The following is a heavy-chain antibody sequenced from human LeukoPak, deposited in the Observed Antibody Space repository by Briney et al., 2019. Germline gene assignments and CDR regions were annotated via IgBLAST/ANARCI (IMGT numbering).Heavy chain of an antibody. CDR3: AKLSGWTGWFFDY. J-gene: IGHJ4*02. D-gene: IGHD6-19*01. V-gene: IGHV3-23*01. Sequence: GGSLRLSCAASGFTFSRHAMSWVRQAPGRGLEWVSTIDRSGDDTYYRDSVKGRFTISRDNSKSTLYLQMYSLRAEDTAIYYCAKLSGWTGWFFDYWGQGTVVTVSS. CDR2: IDRSGDDT. CDR1: GFTFSRHA.